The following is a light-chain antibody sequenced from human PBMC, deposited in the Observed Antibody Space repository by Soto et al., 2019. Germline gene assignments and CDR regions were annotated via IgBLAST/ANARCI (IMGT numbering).Light chain of an antibody. J-gene: IGLJ1*01. CDR3: SSYTSSSTPYV. Sequence: QSVLTQPASVSGSPGQSITISCTGTSSDDGGYNYVSWYQQHPGKAPKLMIYEVSNGPSGVSTRFSGSKSGNTASLTISGLQAEDEADYYCSSYTSSSTPYVFGTGTRSPS. CDR1: SSDDGGYNY. V-gene: IGLV2-14*01. CDR2: EVS.